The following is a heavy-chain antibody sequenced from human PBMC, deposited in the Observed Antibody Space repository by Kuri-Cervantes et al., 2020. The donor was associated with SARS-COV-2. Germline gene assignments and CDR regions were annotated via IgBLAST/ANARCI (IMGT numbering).Heavy chain of an antibody. D-gene: IGHD1-1*01. Sequence: GGSLRLSFAASGFPFSSYDMHWFRQATGKGLEWVSAIGTAGDTYYPGSVKGRFTISRENAKNSLYLQMNSLRAGDTAVYYCARGDVQSGVDAFDIWGQGTMVTVSS. CDR3: ARGDVQSGVDAFDI. J-gene: IGHJ3*02. CDR1: GFPFSSYD. CDR2: IGTAGDT. V-gene: IGHV3-13*04.